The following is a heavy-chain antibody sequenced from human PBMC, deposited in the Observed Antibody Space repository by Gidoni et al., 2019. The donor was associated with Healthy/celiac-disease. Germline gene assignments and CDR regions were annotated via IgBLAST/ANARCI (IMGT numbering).Heavy chain of an antibody. V-gene: IGHV1-46*01. Sequence: QVQLVQSGAEVKTPGASVKVSCKAYGCPFTHYYMHWVRQAPGQGLEWMGIINPSGGSTSYAQKFQGRVTMTRDTSTSTVYMELSSLRSEDTAVYYCARDLLELHLFDYWGQGTLVTVSS. CDR3: ARDLLELHLFDY. CDR2: INPSGGST. D-gene: IGHD1-7*01. CDR1: GCPFTHYY. J-gene: IGHJ4*02.